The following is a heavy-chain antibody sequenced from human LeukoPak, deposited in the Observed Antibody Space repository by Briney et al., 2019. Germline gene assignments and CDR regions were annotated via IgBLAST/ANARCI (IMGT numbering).Heavy chain of an antibody. Sequence: GGSLRLSCAASGFTLSSYSMTRVRQAPGRGLEWVSSVDGGGGGTYYADSVKGRFTISRDNSKDTLYLQMNGLRAEDTAVYFCAKQSAGSAAWYSLHYDFWGQGTLVTVSS. J-gene: IGHJ4*02. CDR1: GFTLSSYS. V-gene: IGHV3-23*01. CDR2: VDGGGGGT. D-gene: IGHD6-13*01. CDR3: AKQSAGSAAWYSLHYDF.